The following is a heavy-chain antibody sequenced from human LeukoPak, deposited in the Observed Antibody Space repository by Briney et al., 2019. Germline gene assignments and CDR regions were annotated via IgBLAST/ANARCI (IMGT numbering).Heavy chain of an antibody. D-gene: IGHD2-2*01. Sequence: PSETLSLTCAVDGASFSGYYWGWVRQPPGKGLEWLGEMNDSGSTNYNPPRKGRVTISVDTSKNQFSLKLSSVPAADAAVYYCARGALGYCSSTSPLRCPPVLKYWGQGTLVTVSS. V-gene: IGHV4-34*01. J-gene: IGHJ4*02. CDR3: ARGALGYCSSTSPLRCPPVLKY. CDR1: GASFSGYY. CDR2: MNDSGST.